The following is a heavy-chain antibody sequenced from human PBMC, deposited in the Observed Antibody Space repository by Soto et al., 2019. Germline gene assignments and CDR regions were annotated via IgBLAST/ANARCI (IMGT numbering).Heavy chain of an antibody. J-gene: IGHJ4*02. D-gene: IGHD3-10*01. CDR2: IKHDGSEI. Sequence: LRLSCAGSGFMFSNFWMSWVRQAPGKGLEWVANIKHDGSEIYYVDSVKGRLTISRDNAKNSLYLQMNSLRAEDTAVYYCARYSGSFSLDYWGQGTLVTVSS. V-gene: IGHV3-7*01. CDR3: ARYSGSFSLDY. CDR1: GFMFSNFW.